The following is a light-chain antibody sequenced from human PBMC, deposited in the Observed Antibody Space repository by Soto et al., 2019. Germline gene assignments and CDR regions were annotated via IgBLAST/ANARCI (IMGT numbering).Light chain of an antibody. J-gene: IGKJ4*01. CDR2: DAS. Sequence: ELVFTQSPATLSVYPGERATLSCKVSQNVSSSLAWYQQKPGQAPRLLIYDASNSAVGITARFSDCGSGTDFTLTISSLQTEDLAFHYCQQRSNWPRLTVGGGSQE. CDR3: QQRSNWPRLT. CDR1: QNVSSS. V-gene: IGKV3-11*01.